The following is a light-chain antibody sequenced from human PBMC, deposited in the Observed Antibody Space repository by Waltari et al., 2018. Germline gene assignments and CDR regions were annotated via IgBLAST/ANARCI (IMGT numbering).Light chain of an antibody. Sequence: QSALTQPASVSGSPGQSITISCTGTSRDVGDYDWVSWYQQHPGKAPQVGVFDVSYWPSGVSNRFSGSKSGNTASLTISGLQAEDEADYYCTSYTSRHSLVFGTGTKVTVL. CDR1: SRDVGDYDW. J-gene: IGLJ1*01. V-gene: IGLV2-14*03. CDR2: DVS. CDR3: TSYTSRHSLV.